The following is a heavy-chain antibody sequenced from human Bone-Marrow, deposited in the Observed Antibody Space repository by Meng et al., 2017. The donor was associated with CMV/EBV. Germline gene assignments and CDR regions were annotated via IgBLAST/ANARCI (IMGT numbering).Heavy chain of an antibody. CDR3: ASILTSGTTVTPFDI. V-gene: IGHV3-9*01. CDR1: GFTFDDYA. CDR2: ISWNSGSI. J-gene: IGHJ3*02. Sequence: GGSLRLSCAASGFTFDDYAMHWVRQAPGKGLEWVSGISWNSGSIGYADSVKGRFTISRDNAKNSLYLQMNSLRAEDTALYYCASILTSGTTVTPFDIWGQGTMVTVPS. D-gene: IGHD4-17*01.